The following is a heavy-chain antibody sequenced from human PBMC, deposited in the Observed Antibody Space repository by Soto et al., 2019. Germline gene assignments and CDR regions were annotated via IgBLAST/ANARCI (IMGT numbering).Heavy chain of an antibody. D-gene: IGHD6-6*01. CDR1: GYTFTSYG. Sequence: ASVKVSCKASGYTFTSYGISWVRQAPGQGLEWMGWISAYNGNTNYAQKLQGRVTMTTDTSTSTACMELRSLRSDDTAVYYCARDHPYSSSSGFDYWGQGTLVTVSS. CDR3: ARDHPYSSSSGFDY. CDR2: ISAYNGNT. J-gene: IGHJ4*02. V-gene: IGHV1-18*01.